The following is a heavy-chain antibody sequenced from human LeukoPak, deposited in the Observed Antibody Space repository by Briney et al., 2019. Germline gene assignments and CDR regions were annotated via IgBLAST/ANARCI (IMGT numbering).Heavy chain of an antibody. D-gene: IGHD6-19*01. Sequence: SETLSLTCTVSGGSISSGGYYWSWIRQHPGKGLEWIGYIYYSGSTYYNPSLKSRVTISVDTSKNQFSLQLNSVTPEDTAVYYCARGITVVGYYFDFWGQGTLVTVSS. CDR1: GGSISSGGYY. CDR3: ARGITVVGYYFDF. J-gene: IGHJ4*02. V-gene: IGHV4-31*03. CDR2: IYYSGST.